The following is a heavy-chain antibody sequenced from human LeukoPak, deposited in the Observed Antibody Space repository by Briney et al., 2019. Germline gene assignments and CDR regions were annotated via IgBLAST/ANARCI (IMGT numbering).Heavy chain of an antibody. CDR3: ASWGDGNYDILTGAGLFFDY. CDR1: GYTFTSLG. Sequence: ASVKVSCTASGYTFTSLGISWLRQAPGQGLEWMAWISTYNGVTNYAQKFQGRVSMTTDTSTSTAYMELSSLRSEDTAVYYCASWGDGNYDILTGAGLFFDYWGQGTLVTVSS. J-gene: IGHJ4*02. D-gene: IGHD3-9*01. CDR2: ISTYNGVT. V-gene: IGHV1-18*01.